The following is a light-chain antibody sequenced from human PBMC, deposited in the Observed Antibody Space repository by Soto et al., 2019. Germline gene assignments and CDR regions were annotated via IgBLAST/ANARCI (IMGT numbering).Light chain of an antibody. CDR2: NAS. V-gene: IGKV3-15*01. Sequence: EIVMTQSPATLSVSPGERASLSCRASQSLSNNLAWYQQKPGQAPRLLIYNASTRATGIPARFSGSGSGTEFTLTISSLQSEDFAVYYCQQYNKWPLTFGGGTKVETK. CDR3: QQYNKWPLT. J-gene: IGKJ4*01. CDR1: QSLSNN.